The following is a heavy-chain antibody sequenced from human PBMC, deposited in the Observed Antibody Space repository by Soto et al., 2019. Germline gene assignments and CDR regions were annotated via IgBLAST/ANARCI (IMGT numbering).Heavy chain of an antibody. CDR3: AMVDVYVTPSPQDV. CDR2: INTYNGKT. Sequence: QVQLVQSGAEVKNPGASVKVSCKASGYTFTRYGIGWARQAPGHGLAWMGWINTYNGKTNYAQNVQGRVTLTTDTSTSTAYMELRSLRSNDTAIYYCAMVDVYVTPSPQDVWGQGTTVIVSS. J-gene: IGHJ6*02. CDR1: GYTFTRYG. V-gene: IGHV1-18*01. D-gene: IGHD3-16*01.